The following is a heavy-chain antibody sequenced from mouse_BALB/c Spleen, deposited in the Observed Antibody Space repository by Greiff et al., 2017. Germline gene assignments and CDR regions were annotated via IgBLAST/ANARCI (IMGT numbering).Heavy chain of an antibody. Sequence: VQLKESGGGLVQPGGSRKLSCAASGFTFSSFGMHWVRQAPEKGLEWVAYISSGSSTIYYADTVKGRFTISRDNPKNTLFLQMTSLRSEDTAMYYCARSAIYDGSHYFDYWGQGTTLTVSS. CDR1: GFTFSSFG. CDR3: ARSAIYDGSHYFDY. CDR2: ISSGSSTI. D-gene: IGHD2-3*01. J-gene: IGHJ2*01. V-gene: IGHV5-17*02.